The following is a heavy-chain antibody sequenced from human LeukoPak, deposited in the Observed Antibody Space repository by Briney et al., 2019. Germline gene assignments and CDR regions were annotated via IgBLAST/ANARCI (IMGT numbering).Heavy chain of an antibody. CDR2: IDSSNSPI. CDR1: ALTLSTDN. D-gene: IGHD2-15*01. Sequence: GGSLTPSRPASALTLSTDNMNWDRQAPGKGLEWVSYIDSSNSPIYYADSVKGRFTISRDNGKNSLYLQMNSLRDEDTGVYYCARVRSSGCSCYLDYWGQGTLVTVSS. J-gene: IGHJ4*02. CDR3: ARVRSSGCSCYLDY. V-gene: IGHV3-48*02.